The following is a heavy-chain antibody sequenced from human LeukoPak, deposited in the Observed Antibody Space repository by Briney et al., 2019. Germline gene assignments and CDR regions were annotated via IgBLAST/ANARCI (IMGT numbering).Heavy chain of an antibody. CDR2: ISTSSSYI. D-gene: IGHD1-26*01. V-gene: IGHV3-21*01. J-gene: IGHJ4*02. Sequence: GGSLRLSCAASGFTFNSYAMSWVRQAPGKGLEWVSSISTSSSYIYYADSVKGRFTVSRNNAKNSLYLQMDSLRAEDTAVYYCARVFSGTYLNYHHFDYWGQGTLVTVSS. CDR1: GFTFNSYA. CDR3: ARVFSGTYLNYHHFDY.